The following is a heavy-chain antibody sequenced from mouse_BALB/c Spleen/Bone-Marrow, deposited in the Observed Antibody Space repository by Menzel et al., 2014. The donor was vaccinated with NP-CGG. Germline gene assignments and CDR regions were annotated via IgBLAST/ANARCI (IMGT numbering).Heavy chain of an antibody. D-gene: IGHD1-1*01. Sequence: QVQLQQPGAELVRPGSSVKISCKASGYAFSAYWMIWVKQRPGQGLEWIGQIYPGDGDTNYNGKFKGKATLTADKSSSTAYMQLSSLTSEDSAVYFCARSGYGSNYDYWGQGTTLTVSS. CDR2: IYPGDGDT. J-gene: IGHJ2*01. V-gene: IGHV1-80*01. CDR3: ARSGYGSNYDY. CDR1: GYAFSAYW.